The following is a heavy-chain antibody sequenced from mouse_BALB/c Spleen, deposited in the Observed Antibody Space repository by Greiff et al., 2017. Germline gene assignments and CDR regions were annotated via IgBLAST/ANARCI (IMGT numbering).Heavy chain of an antibody. V-gene: IGHV2-2*02. CDR3: ARGRRYDDYAMDY. J-gene: IGHJ4*01. CDR1: GFSLTSYG. Sequence: VKLMESGPGLVQPSQSLSITCTVSGFSLTSYGVHWVRQSPGKGLEWLGVIWSGGSTDYNAAFISRLSISKDNSKSQVFFKMNSLQANDTAIYYCARGRRYDDYAMDYWGQGTSVTVSS. D-gene: IGHD2-14*01. CDR2: IWSGGST.